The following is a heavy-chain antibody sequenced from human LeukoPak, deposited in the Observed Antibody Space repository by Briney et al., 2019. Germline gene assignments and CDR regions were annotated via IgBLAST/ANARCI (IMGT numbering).Heavy chain of an antibody. CDR2: LYYTVGT. CDR3: ASCRYYDSSSGGDWFDP. Sequence: SETLSLTCTVSGASISSSSYYWGWIRQPPGKGLEWIGSLYYTVGTYYNSSLKSRVTISVDTPKNQFSLKLSSVTAADTAVYYCASCRYYDSSSGGDWFDPWGQGVLITVSS. J-gene: IGHJ5*02. D-gene: IGHD3-22*01. CDR1: GASISSSSYY. V-gene: IGHV4-39*01.